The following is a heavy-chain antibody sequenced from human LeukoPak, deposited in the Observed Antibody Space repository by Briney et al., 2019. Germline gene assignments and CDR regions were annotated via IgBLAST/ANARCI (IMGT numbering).Heavy chain of an antibody. CDR2: INPNSGGT. V-gene: IGHV1-2*02. J-gene: IGHJ4*02. Sequence: ASVKVSCKASGYTFTGYYMHWVRQAPGQGLEWMGWINPNSGGTNYAQKFQGRVTMTRDTSISTAYMELSRLRSDDTAVYYCAREDDYGDYAPFDYWGQGTLVTVSS. D-gene: IGHD4-17*01. CDR3: AREDDYGDYAPFDY. CDR1: GYTFTGYY.